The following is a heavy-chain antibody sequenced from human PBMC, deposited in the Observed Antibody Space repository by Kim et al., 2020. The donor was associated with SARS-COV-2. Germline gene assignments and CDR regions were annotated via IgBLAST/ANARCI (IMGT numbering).Heavy chain of an antibody. V-gene: IGHV3-30*01. CDR3: ARASSYSSSWYGIDF. D-gene: IGHD6-13*01. Sequence: DSVVGRFTISRDNAKNTVYLQMNSLRGEDTAMYFCARASSYSSSWYGIDFWGQGTLVTVSS. J-gene: IGHJ4*02.